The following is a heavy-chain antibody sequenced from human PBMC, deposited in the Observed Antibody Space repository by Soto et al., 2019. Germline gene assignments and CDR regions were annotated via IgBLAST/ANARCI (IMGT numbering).Heavy chain of an antibody. Sequence: SETLSLTCAVYGGSFSGYYWSWIRQPPGKGLEWIGEINHSGSTNYNPSLRSRVTISVDTSKNQFSLKLSSVTAADTAVYYCARGIRVIGAAYYYYYYGMDVWGQGTTVTVSS. J-gene: IGHJ6*02. CDR2: INHSGST. CDR3: ARGIRVIGAAYYYYYYGMDV. D-gene: IGHD2-21*01. CDR1: GGSFSGYY. V-gene: IGHV4-34*01.